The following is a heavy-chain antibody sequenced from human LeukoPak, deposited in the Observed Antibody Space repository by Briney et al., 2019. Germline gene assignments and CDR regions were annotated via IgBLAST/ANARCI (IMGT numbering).Heavy chain of an antibody. V-gene: IGHV4-38-2*02. Sequence: SETLSLTCTVSGYSISNGYYWGWVRQPPGKGLEWIGEIYHSGGTNYNPSLKSRITISVDKSQNQFSLKVNSLTAADTAVYYCATNGYYCMDVWGKGTTVTVSS. J-gene: IGHJ6*03. D-gene: IGHD2-8*01. CDR1: GYSISNGYY. CDR2: IYHSGGT. CDR3: ATNGYYCMDV.